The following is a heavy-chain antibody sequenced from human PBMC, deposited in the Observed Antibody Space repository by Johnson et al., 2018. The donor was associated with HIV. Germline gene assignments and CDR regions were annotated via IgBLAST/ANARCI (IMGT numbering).Heavy chain of an antibody. CDR1: GFTFSSFW. Sequence: VQLVESGGGLVQPGGSLRLSCAASGFTFSSFWMTWVRQASGKGLEWVGHIRGNANPFATAYAASVKGRFTISRDDSKNAAYLQMSSLKAEDTAMYYCAKFVGYCSGGGCYTPGDIWGQGTMVTVSS. D-gene: IGHD2-15*01. CDR2: IRGNANPFAT. V-gene: IGHV3-73*01. J-gene: IGHJ3*02. CDR3: AKFVGYCSGGGCYTPGDI.